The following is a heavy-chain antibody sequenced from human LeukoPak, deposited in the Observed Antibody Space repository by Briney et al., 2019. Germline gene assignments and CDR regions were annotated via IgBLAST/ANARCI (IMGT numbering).Heavy chain of an antibody. CDR3: ARVAAEGLRHFDY. Sequence: PSETLSLTCAVYGGSFSGYYRSWIRQPPGKGLEWIGEINHSGSTNYNPSLKSRVTISVDTSKNQFSLKLSSVTAADTAVYYCARVAAEGLRHFDYWGQGTLVTVSS. J-gene: IGHJ4*02. D-gene: IGHD4-17*01. CDR1: GGSFSGYY. V-gene: IGHV4-34*01. CDR2: INHSGST.